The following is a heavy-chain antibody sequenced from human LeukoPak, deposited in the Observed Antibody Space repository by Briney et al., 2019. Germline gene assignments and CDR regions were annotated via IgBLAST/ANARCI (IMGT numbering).Heavy chain of an antibody. CDR3: ARQLDYSTLLDF. CDR1: GGSISSYY. J-gene: IGHJ4*02. D-gene: IGHD4-11*01. V-gene: IGHV4-59*08. Sequence: PSETLSLTCTVSGGSISSYYWSWIRQPPGKGLEWIGYIYYSGSTNYNPSLKSRVTISVDTSKNQFSLKLSSVTAADTAVYYCARQLDYSTLLDFWGQGTLVTVSS. CDR2: IYYSGST.